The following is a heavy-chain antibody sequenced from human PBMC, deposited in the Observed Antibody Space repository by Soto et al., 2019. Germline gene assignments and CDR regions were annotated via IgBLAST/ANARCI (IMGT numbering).Heavy chain of an antibody. Sequence: SETLSLTCGVYGGYFSGYYGSWIRKKPGKGLEWIGEINHSGSTNYNPSLKSRVTISVDTSKNQFSLKLSSVTAADTAVYYCARVRGYDYVWGSYRTYGMDVWGQGTTVTVSS. D-gene: IGHD3-16*02. J-gene: IGHJ6*02. V-gene: IGHV4-34*01. CDR3: ARVRGYDYVWGSYRTYGMDV. CDR2: INHSGST. CDR1: GGYFSGYY.